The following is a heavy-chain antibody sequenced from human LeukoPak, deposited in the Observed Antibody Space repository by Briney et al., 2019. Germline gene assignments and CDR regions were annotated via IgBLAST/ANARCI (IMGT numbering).Heavy chain of an antibody. CDR2: ISNDGSRK. Sequence: GGSLRLSCAPSGFTFSSHGMHWVRQAPGKGLEWVAIISNDGSRKYYAHSVEGRFTSSRDNSKNTMYLQMDSLRGEDTAVSYCARDRAWNYFDYWGQGTLVTVSS. J-gene: IGHJ4*02. CDR1: GFTFSSHG. V-gene: IGHV3-30*03. D-gene: IGHD3-3*01. CDR3: ARDRAWNYFDY.